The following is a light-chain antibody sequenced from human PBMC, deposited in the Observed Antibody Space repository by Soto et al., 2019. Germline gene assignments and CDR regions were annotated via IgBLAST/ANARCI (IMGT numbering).Light chain of an antibody. CDR3: QQSRT. Sequence: DIQMTQSPSTLSASVGDRVTITCRASQSISSWLAWYQQKPGKAPKLLIYDASSLESGVPSRFSGSGSGTEFTLTISSLQPDDFEPSSCQQSRTFGQGTKVEIK. CDR1: QSISSW. CDR2: DAS. J-gene: IGKJ1*01. V-gene: IGKV1-5*01.